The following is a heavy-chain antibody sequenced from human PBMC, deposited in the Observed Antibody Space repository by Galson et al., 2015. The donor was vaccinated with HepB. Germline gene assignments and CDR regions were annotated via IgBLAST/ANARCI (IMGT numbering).Heavy chain of an antibody. J-gene: IGHJ4*02. CDR2: IYYSGST. D-gene: IGHD3-3*01. Sequence: LSLTCTVSGGSISSYYWSWIRQPPGKGLEWIGYIYYSGSTNYNPSLKSRVTISVDTSKNQFSLKLSSVTAADTAVYYCARGLGEYYDFWSGRNYFDYWGQGTLVTVSS. CDR3: ARGLGEYYDFWSGRNYFDY. V-gene: IGHV4-59*01. CDR1: GGSISSYY.